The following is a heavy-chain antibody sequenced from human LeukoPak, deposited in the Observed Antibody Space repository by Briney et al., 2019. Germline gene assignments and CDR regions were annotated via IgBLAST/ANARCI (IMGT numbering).Heavy chain of an antibody. D-gene: IGHD6-13*01. CDR3: ARVRQQLDRRWFDP. J-gene: IGHJ5*02. CDR2: ISAYNGNT. V-gene: IGHV1-18*04. Sequence: GASVKVSCKASGYTFTRYYLHWVRQAPGQGLEWMGWISAYNGNTNYAQKLQGRVTMTTDTSTSTAYMELRSLRSDDTAVYYCARVRQQLDRRWFDPWGQGTLVTVSS. CDR1: GYTFTRYY.